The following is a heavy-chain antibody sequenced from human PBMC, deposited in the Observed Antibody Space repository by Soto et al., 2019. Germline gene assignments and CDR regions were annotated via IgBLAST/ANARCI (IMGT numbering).Heavy chain of an antibody. D-gene: IGHD4-17*01. CDR1: GFTFSSYS. J-gene: IGHJ5*02. CDR2: ISSSSSTI. Sequence: EVQLVESGGGLVQPGGSLSLSCAASGFTFSSYSMNWVRQAPGKGLEWVSYISSSSSTIYYADSVKGRFTISRDNAKNSLYLQMNSLRDEDTAVYYCARDAVTRGLDGFDPWGQGTLVTVSS. CDR3: ARDAVTRGLDGFDP. V-gene: IGHV3-48*02.